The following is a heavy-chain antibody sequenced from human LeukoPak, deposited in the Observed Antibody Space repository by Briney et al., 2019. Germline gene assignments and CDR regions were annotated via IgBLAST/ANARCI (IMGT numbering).Heavy chain of an antibody. CDR3: ASAYYYDSSGYYFDAFDI. D-gene: IGHD3-22*01. J-gene: IGHJ3*02. CDR1: GYSFTSHW. CDR2: IYPGDSDT. Sequence: GESLKISCKASGYSFTSHWIGWVRQMPGKGLEWMGIIYPGDSDTRYSPSFQGQVTISADKSISTAYLQWSGLKASDTAMYYCASAYYYDSSGYYFDAFDIWGQGTMVTVSS. V-gene: IGHV5-51*01.